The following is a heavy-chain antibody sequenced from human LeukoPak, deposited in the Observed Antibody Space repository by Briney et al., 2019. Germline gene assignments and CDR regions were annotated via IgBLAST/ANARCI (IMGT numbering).Heavy chain of an antibody. CDR2: MNPNSGNT. D-gene: IGHD6-6*01. CDR1: GYTFTSYD. Sequence: ASVKVSCKASGYTFTSYDINWVRQATGQGLEWMGWMNPNSGNTGYAQKFQGRVTMTRNTSISTAYMELSSLRPEDTAVYYCARGLKGAARPNRYYYYMDVWGKGTTVTVSS. CDR3: ARGLKGAARPNRYYYYMDV. V-gene: IGHV1-8*01. J-gene: IGHJ6*03.